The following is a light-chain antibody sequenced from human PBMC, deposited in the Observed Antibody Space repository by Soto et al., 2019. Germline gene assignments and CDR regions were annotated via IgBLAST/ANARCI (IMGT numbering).Light chain of an antibody. CDR1: SSDAGGYNY. Sequence: QSALTQPASVSGSPGQSITISCTGTSSDAGGYNYFSWYQQHPGKAPKLMIYDVSNRPSGVSNRFSGSKSGNTASLTISGLQAEDEADYYCSSYTSSSTVVFGGGTKVTVL. CDR3: SSYTSSSTVV. CDR2: DVS. J-gene: IGLJ2*01. V-gene: IGLV2-14*01.